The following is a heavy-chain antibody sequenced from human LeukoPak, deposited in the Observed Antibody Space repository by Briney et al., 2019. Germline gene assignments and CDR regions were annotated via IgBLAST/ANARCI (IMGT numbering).Heavy chain of an antibody. Sequence: SETLSLTCTVSGDSISSYYWSWIRQPPGKGLEWIGYIYYSGSTNYNPSLKGRVTISVDTSKNQFSLKLSSVTAADTAVYYCARLYYDSSRYPNWFDPWCQGTLVTVSS. V-gene: IGHV4-59*08. CDR1: GDSISSYY. D-gene: IGHD3-22*01. J-gene: IGHJ5*02. CDR3: ARLYYDSSRYPNWFDP. CDR2: IYYSGST.